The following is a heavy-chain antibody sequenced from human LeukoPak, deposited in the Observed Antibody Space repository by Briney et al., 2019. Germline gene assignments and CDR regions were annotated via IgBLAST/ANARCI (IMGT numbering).Heavy chain of an antibody. Sequence: QSQTLSLTCAISGNSVSSNSAAWNWIRQSPSRGLEGLGRTYYRSKWYNDYAVSVKSRITINPDTSKNQFSLQLNSVTPKDTAVYYCAREGRDVLRYFDWLFSRWFDPWGQGTLVTVSS. CDR3: AREGRDVLRYFDWLFSRWFDP. CDR2: TYYRSKWYN. CDR1: GNSVSSNSAA. D-gene: IGHD3-9*01. V-gene: IGHV6-1*01. J-gene: IGHJ5*02.